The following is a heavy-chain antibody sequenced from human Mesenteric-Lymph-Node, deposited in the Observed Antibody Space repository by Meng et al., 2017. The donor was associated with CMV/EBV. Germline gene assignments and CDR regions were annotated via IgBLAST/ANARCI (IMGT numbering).Heavy chain of an antibody. Sequence: GGSLRLSCAASGFTFSSYEMNWVRQAPGKGLEWVSYIRSSGSTIYYADSVKGRFTISRDNAKNSLYLQMNSLRAEDTAVYYCAREYVVAAALGYWGQGTLVTVSS. CDR2: IRSSGSTI. CDR3: AREYVVAAALGY. J-gene: IGHJ4*02. V-gene: IGHV3-48*03. CDR1: GFTFSSYE. D-gene: IGHD2-15*01.